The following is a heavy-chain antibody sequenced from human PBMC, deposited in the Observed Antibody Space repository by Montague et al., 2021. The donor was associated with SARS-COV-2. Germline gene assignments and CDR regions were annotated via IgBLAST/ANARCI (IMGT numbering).Heavy chain of an antibody. CDR2: LFHIDTA. V-gene: IGHV4-61*01. CDR1: DGSVISTYPH. D-gene: IGHD3-3*01. Sequence: SETLSLTCTVSDGSVISTYPHWHWVRQSPGRGLEWIGGYLFHIDTADYNASFRSRVTISVDTSKNQFSLRLKSVSAADTAVYYCARGQVTIFGVLIMLPAAGAVDVWGQGTTVTVSS. J-gene: IGHJ3*01. CDR3: ARGQVTIFGVLIMLPAAGAVDV.